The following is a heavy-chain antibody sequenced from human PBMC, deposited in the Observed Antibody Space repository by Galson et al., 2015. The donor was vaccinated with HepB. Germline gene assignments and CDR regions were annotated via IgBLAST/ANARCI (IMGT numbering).Heavy chain of an antibody. Sequence: SVKVSCKASGGTFSSYAISWVRQAPGQGLEWMGGIIPIFGIANYAQKFQGRVTITADKSTSTAYMELSSLRSEDTAVYYCARGQEFYCSGGSCYQLHYYYYGMDVWGQGTTVTVSS. V-gene: IGHV1-69*10. D-gene: IGHD2-15*01. CDR1: GGTFSSYA. J-gene: IGHJ6*02. CDR2: IIPIFGIA. CDR3: ARGQEFYCSGGSCYQLHYYYYGMDV.